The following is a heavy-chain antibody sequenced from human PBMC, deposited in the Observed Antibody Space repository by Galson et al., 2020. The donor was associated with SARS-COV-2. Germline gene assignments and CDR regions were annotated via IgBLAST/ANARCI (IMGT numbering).Heavy chain of an antibody. CDR1: GFTFSSYG. CDR2: ISYDGSNK. V-gene: IGHV3-30*18. D-gene: IGHD3-9*01. CDR3: AKDQSMTYDILTGYSPPRYYYYGMDV. Sequence: GESLKISCAASGFTFSSYGMHWVRQAPGKGLEWVAVISYDGSNKYYADSVKGRFTISRDNSKNTLYLQMNSLRAEDTAVYYCAKDQSMTYDILTGYSPPRYYYYGMDVWGQGPTVTVSS. J-gene: IGHJ6*02.